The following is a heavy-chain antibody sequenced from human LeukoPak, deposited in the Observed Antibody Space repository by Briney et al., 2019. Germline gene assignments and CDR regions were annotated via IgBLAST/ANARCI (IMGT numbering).Heavy chain of an antibody. D-gene: IGHD3-22*01. J-gene: IGHJ3*02. V-gene: IGHV3-30*03. CDR3: ARGGYHYDTRGGAFDI. CDR1: GFTFSNYG. Sequence: GGSLRLSCAASGFTFSNYGMHWVRQALGKGPEWVALISYDGSNKYYADSVKGRFTISRDNSKNTLDLQMNSLRPEDTAVFYCARGGYHYDTRGGAFDIWGRGTVVTVSS. CDR2: ISYDGSNK.